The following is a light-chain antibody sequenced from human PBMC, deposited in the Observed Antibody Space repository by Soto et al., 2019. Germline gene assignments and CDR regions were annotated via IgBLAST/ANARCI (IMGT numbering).Light chain of an antibody. J-gene: IGKJ1*01. Sequence: EIVLTQSPGTLSLSPGERATLSCRASQSVSNNYLAWYQQKPGQAPRLLIYGASNMATGIPDRFSGSGSGTDFPLTISRLEPEDFAAYYWQKDGSSGTFSQGTKVEIK. CDR2: GAS. CDR3: QKDGSSGT. V-gene: IGKV3-20*01. CDR1: QSVSNNY.